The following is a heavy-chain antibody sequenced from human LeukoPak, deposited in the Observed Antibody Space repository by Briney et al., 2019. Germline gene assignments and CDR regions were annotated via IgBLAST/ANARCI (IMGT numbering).Heavy chain of an antibody. CDR3: ARRRKDLNWFDP. Sequence: SETLSLTCTVSGDSSSKSDYYWGWIRQPPGKGLEWIALINYSGRTFYNPSLRSRVTISVDMSKNQFSLNLNSVTAADTAVYYCARRRKDLNWFDPWGQGTLVTVSS. CDR1: GDSSSKSDYY. V-gene: IGHV4-39*01. J-gene: IGHJ5*02. CDR2: INYSGRT.